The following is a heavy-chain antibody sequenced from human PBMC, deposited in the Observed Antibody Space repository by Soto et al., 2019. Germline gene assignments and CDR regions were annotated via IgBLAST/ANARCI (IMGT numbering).Heavy chain of an antibody. J-gene: IGHJ4*02. V-gene: IGHV1-3*05. CDR3: ARAVAVAADFDY. Sequence: QVQLVQSGAEEKKPGASVKVSCKASGYTFTGSAMHWVRQNTGQRLEWMGWINAGNGNTKYSQKFQGRVTITRDTSASTAYMELSSLRSEDTAVYYCARAVAVAADFDYWGQGTLVTVSS. D-gene: IGHD6-19*01. CDR1: GYTFTGSA. CDR2: INAGNGNT.